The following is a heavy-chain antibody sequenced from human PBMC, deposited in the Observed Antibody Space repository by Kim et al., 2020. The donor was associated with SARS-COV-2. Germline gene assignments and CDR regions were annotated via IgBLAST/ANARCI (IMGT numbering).Heavy chain of an antibody. D-gene: IGHD3-3*01. V-gene: IGHV4-61*01. CDR2: IYYSGNT. Sequence: SETLSLTCTVSGGSVSSGSYFWSWIRQPPGKGLEWIGYIYYSGNTNYNPSLKSRVTMSVDMSKNQFSLKLRSVTAADTAVYYCARAPNDFWSGYPYYFDYWGQGTLVTVSS. CDR1: GGSVSSGSYF. CDR3: ARAPNDFWSGYPYYFDY. J-gene: IGHJ4*02.